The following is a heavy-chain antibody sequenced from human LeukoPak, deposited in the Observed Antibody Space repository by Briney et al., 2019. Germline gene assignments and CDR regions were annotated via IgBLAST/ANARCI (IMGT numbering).Heavy chain of an antibody. J-gene: IGHJ6*03. Sequence: GGSLRLSCAASGFTFSSYSMNWVRQAPGKGLEWVSSISSSSSYIYYADSVKGRFTISRDNAKNSLYLQMNSLRAEDTAVYYCARGEAGATPYYYYYYMDVWGKGTTVTVSS. CDR2: ISSSSSYI. CDR1: GFTFSSYS. V-gene: IGHV3-21*01. D-gene: IGHD1-26*01. CDR3: ARGEAGATPYYYYYYMDV.